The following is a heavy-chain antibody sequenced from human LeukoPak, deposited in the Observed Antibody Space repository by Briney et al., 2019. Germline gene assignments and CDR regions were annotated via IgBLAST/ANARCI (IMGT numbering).Heavy chain of an antibody. Sequence: SETLSLTCNVSGGSISSFYWSWIRQPPGKGLEWIGYIYYSGGTSYNPSLKSRVTMSLDTSKNQFSLKLSSVTAADTAMYYCAAVRSPGWFDPWGQGTLVTVSS. CDR2: IYYSGGT. D-gene: IGHD2-2*01. J-gene: IGHJ5*02. V-gene: IGHV4-59*01. CDR1: GGSISSFY. CDR3: AAVRSPGWFDP.